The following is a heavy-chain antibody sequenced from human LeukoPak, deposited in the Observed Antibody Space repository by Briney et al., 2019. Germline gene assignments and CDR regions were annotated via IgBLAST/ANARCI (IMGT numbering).Heavy chain of an antibody. D-gene: IGHD3-22*01. CDR3: ARDSAYYDSSGYYEYYFDY. CDR2: IYYSGNT. CDR1: GGSISRYY. V-gene: IGHV4-59*01. Sequence: KPSETLSLTCTVSGGSISRYYWSWIRQPPGKGLEWLGYIYYSGNTNYNPSLKSRVTISVDTSKNQFSLNPSSVTAADTAVYYCARDSAYYDSSGYYEYYFDYWGQGTLVTVSS. J-gene: IGHJ4*02.